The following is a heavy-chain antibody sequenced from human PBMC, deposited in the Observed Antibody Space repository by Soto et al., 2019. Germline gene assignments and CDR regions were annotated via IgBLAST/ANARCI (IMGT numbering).Heavy chain of an antibody. D-gene: IGHD6-19*01. CDR2: IWYDGSNK. V-gene: IGHV3-33*01. J-gene: IGHJ6*03. CDR1: GFTFSSYG. CDR3: ARQFTYYYYMDV. Sequence: GSLRLSCAASGFTFSSYGMHWVRQAPGKGLEWVAVIWYDGSNKYYADSVKGRFTISRDNSKNTLYLQMNSLRAEDTAVYYCARQFTYYYYMDVWGKGTTVTVSS.